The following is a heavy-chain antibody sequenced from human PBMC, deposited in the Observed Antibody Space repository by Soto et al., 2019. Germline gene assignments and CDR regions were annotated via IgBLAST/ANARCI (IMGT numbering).Heavy chain of an antibody. V-gene: IGHV1-18*01. Sequence: GASVKVSCKASGYTFTSYGISWVRQAPGQGLEWMGWISAYNGNTNYAQKLQGRVTMTTDTSTSTAYMELRSLRSDDTAVYYCARVRVAATVPTLFDPWGQGTLVTVSS. CDR1: GYTFTSYG. D-gene: IGHD2-15*01. CDR3: ARVRVAATVPTLFDP. CDR2: ISAYNGNT. J-gene: IGHJ5*02.